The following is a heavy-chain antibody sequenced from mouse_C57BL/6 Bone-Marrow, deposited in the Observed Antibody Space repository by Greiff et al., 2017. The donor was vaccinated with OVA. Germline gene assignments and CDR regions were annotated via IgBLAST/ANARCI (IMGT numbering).Heavy chain of an antibody. CDR2: ISYDGSN. CDR1: GYSITSGYY. CDR3: ARGGNTWFAY. J-gene: IGHJ3*01. V-gene: IGHV3-6*01. D-gene: IGHD2-1*01. Sequence: EVKLVESGPGLVKPSQSLSLTCSVTGYSITSGYYWNWIRQFPGNKLEWMGYISYDGSNNYNPSLKNRISITRDTSKNQFFLKLNSVTTEDTATYYGARGGNTWFAYWGQGTLVTVSA.